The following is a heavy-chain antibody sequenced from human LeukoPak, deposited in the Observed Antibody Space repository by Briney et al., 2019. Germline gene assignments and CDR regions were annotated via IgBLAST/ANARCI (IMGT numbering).Heavy chain of an antibody. CDR2: INHSGST. CDR1: GGSFSGYY. Sequence: PSETLSLTCAVYGGSFSGYYWSWIRQPPGKGLEWIGEINHSGSTNYNPSLKSRVTISVDTSKNQFSLKLSSVTAADTAVYYCARDTPYGSGSYYNDWGQGTLVTVSS. CDR3: ARDTPYGSGSYYND. J-gene: IGHJ4*02. V-gene: IGHV4-34*01. D-gene: IGHD3-10*01.